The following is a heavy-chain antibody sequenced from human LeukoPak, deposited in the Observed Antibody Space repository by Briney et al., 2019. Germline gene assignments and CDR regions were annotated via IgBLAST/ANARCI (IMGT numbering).Heavy chain of an antibody. V-gene: IGHV1-2*02. CDR2: INPNSGGT. CDR1: GYTFTCYY. CDR3: ARGITIFGVVIIPFDY. Sequence: ASVKVSCKASGYTFTCYYMHWVRQAPGQGLEWMGWINPNSGGTNYAQKFQGRVTMTRDTSISTAYMELSRLRFDDTAVYYCARGITIFGVVIIPFDYWGQGTLVTVSS. J-gene: IGHJ4*02. D-gene: IGHD3-3*01.